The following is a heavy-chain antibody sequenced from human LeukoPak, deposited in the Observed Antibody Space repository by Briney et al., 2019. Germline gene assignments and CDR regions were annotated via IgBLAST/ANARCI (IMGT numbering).Heavy chain of an antibody. J-gene: IGHJ4*02. Sequence: SETLSPTCAVSGGSVSSGSYSWSWIRQPPGKGLEWIGYIYHSGSTTCNPSLKSRVTMSLDRSKNQVSLKLSSVTAADTAVYYCAGDYGASYRFDYWGQGTLVTVFS. V-gene: IGHV4-30-2*01. D-gene: IGHD3-16*01. CDR3: AGDYGASYRFDY. CDR2: IYHSGST. CDR1: GGSVSSGSYS.